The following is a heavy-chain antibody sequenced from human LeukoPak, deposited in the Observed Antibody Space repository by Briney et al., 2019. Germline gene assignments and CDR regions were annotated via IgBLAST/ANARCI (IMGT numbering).Heavy chain of an antibody. Sequence: GGSLRLSCAASGFTFTNYDMPWVRQAAGRGLEGVSGIGTAGDTYYPASVKGRFTISRENGKSSLYLQMNSLSAGDTAVYYCASSPAYSSSWYAIDNWGQGTLVTVSS. CDR3: ASSPAYSSSWYAIDN. D-gene: IGHD6-13*01. J-gene: IGHJ4*02. CDR1: GFTFTNYD. CDR2: IGTAGDT. V-gene: IGHV3-13*01.